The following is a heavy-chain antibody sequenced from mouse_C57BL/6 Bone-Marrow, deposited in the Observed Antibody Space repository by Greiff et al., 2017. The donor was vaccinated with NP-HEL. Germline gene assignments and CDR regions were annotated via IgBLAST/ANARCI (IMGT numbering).Heavy chain of an antibody. D-gene: IGHD1-1*01. J-gene: IGHJ3*01. CDR3: SRDYGSLFAY. Sequence: EVQLQQSGAELVRPGASVKLSCTASGFNIKDYYMHWVKQRPEQGLEWIGRIDPEDGDTEYAPKFQGKATMTADTSSNTAYLQLSSLTSEDTAVYYCSRDYGSLFAYWGQGTLVTVSA. CDR1: GFNIKDYY. CDR2: IDPEDGDT. V-gene: IGHV14-1*01.